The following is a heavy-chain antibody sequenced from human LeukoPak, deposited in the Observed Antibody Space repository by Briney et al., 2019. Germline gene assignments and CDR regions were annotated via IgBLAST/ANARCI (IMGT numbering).Heavy chain of an antibody. Sequence: QSGGSLRLSCAASGFTFDNYAMSWVRQAPGKGLEWVSTISGSDDFTYYADSVKGRFTISRDNSRNTLSLQISSLRAEDTAVYYCARDCSGGSCYYYGMDVWGQGTTVTVSS. CDR2: ISGSDDFT. CDR1: GFTFDNYA. V-gene: IGHV3-23*01. D-gene: IGHD2-15*01. CDR3: ARDCSGGSCYYYGMDV. J-gene: IGHJ6*02.